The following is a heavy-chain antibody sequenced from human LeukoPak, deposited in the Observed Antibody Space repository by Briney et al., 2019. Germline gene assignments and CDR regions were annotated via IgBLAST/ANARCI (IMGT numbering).Heavy chain of an antibody. CDR3: VNYGMDV. CDR1: GFTFSMSA. J-gene: IGHJ6*02. CDR2: ISSDGGST. V-gene: IGHV3-64*01. Sequence: SGGSLRLSCAASGFTFSMSAMHWVRQAPGKGLEYVSAISSDGGSTYYANSVKGRFTISRDNSKNTLYLQMGSLRAEDMAVYYCVNYGMDVWGQGTTVTVSS.